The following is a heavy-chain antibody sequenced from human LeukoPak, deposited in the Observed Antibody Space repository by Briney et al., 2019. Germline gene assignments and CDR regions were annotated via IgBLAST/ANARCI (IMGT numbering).Heavy chain of an antibody. Sequence: SQTLSLTCTVSGGSISSGGYYWSWIRQHPGKGLEWIGYIYYSGSTYYNPSLKSRVTISVDTSKNQFSLKLSSVTAADAAVYYCARGGGFWSGYYPHDYWGLGTLVTVSS. J-gene: IGHJ4*02. V-gene: IGHV4-31*03. CDR2: IYYSGST. D-gene: IGHD3-3*01. CDR1: GGSISSGGYY. CDR3: ARGGGFWSGYYPHDY.